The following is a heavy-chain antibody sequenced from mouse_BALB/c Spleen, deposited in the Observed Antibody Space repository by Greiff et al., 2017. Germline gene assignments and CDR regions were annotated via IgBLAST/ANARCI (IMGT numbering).Heavy chain of an antibody. V-gene: IGHV5-9-4*01. Sequence: EVQRVESGGGLVKPGGSLKLSCAASGFTFSSYAMSWVRQSPEKRLEWVAEISSGGSYTYYPDTVTCRFTISRDNAKNTLYLEMSSLRSEDTAMYYCARPIYGDSFAYWGQGTLVTVSA. J-gene: IGHJ3*01. CDR3: ARPIYGDSFAY. D-gene: IGHD2-13*01. CDR2: ISSGGSYT. CDR1: GFTFSSYA.